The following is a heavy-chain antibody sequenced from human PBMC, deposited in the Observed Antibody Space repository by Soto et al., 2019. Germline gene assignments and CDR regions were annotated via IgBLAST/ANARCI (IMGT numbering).Heavy chain of an antibody. CDR3: ARGGYGDY. CDR1: GYTFTSYG. D-gene: IGHD1-1*01. CDR2: ISAHNGNT. Sequence: QVHLVQSGAEVKKPGASVKVSCKASGYTFTSYGITWVRQAPGQGLEWMGWISAHNGNTDYAQKLQGRVIVTRDTSTSTAYMELRSLRSDGTALYYCARGGYGDYWGQGALVTVSS. V-gene: IGHV1-18*01. J-gene: IGHJ4*02.